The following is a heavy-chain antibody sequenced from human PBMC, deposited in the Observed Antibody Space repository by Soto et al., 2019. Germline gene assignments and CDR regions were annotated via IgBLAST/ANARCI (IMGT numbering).Heavy chain of an antibody. CDR2: ISSSSSYI. CDR1: GFTFSSYS. J-gene: IGHJ6*02. D-gene: IGHD2-21*02. Sequence: GGSLRLSCAAYGFTFSSYSMNWVRQAPGKGLEGVSSISSSSSYIYYADSVKGRFTISRDNAKNSLYLQMNSLRAEDTAVYYCARELPSDNYGMDVWGQGTTVTVSS. CDR3: ARELPSDNYGMDV. V-gene: IGHV3-21*04.